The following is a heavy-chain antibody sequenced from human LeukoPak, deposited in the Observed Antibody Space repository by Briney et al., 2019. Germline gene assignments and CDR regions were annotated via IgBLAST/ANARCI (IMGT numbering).Heavy chain of an antibody. D-gene: IGHD4-11*01. J-gene: IGHJ4*02. CDR1: GFTFSSYS. Sequence: GGSLRLSCAASGFTFSSYSMYWVRQAPGKGLEWVSSISSSSSYIYYADSVKGRFTISRDNAKNSLYLQMNSLRAEDTAVYYCAKTALYSNYDFDYWGQGTLVTVSS. V-gene: IGHV3-21*04. CDR2: ISSSSSYI. CDR3: AKTALYSNYDFDY.